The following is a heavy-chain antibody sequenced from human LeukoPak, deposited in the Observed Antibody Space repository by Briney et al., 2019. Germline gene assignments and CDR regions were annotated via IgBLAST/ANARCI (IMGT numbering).Heavy chain of an antibody. CDR1: GFTFSTYW. Sequence: PGGSLRLSSAASGFTFSTYWMHWVRQAPGKGLVWVSRIKSDGGTNYADSVKGRFTISRDNAKKTVSLQMNSLRPEDTGVYYCARAPSEIGGYYPEYFRHWGQGTLVTVSS. CDR2: IKSDGGT. V-gene: IGHV3-74*01. D-gene: IGHD3-22*01. CDR3: ARAPSEIGGYYPEYFRH. J-gene: IGHJ1*01.